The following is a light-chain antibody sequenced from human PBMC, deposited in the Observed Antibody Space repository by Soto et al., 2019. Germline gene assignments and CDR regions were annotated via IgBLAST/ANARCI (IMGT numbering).Light chain of an antibody. V-gene: IGKV3-20*01. CDR2: GAS. J-gene: IGKJ5*01. Sequence: EIVLTQSPDTLSLSPGERATLSCRASQSVSSNYLAWYQQIPGQAPRPLIYGASSRVPGIPDRFSGSGSGTDFTLTISSLQSEDFAVYYCQQYNNWPITFGQGTRLEIK. CDR1: QSVSSNY. CDR3: QQYNNWPIT.